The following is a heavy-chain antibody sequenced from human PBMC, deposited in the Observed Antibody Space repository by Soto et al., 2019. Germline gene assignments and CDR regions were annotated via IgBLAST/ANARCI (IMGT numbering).Heavy chain of an antibody. Sequence: SEPLSLTCAVYGGSFSGYYWSWIRQPPGKGLEWIGEINHSGSTNYNPSLKSRVTISVDTSKNQFSLKLSSVTAADTAVYYCARDSQGIAARPGENEGHGWGTNWFDPWGQGTLVTVSS. CDR2: INHSGST. CDR3: ARDSQGIAARPGENEGHGWGTNWFDP. D-gene: IGHD6-6*01. CDR1: GGSFSGYY. V-gene: IGHV4-34*01. J-gene: IGHJ5*02.